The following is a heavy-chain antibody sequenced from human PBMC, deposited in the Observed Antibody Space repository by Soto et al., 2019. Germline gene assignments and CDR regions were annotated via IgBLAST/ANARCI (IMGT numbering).Heavy chain of an antibody. Sequence: QVQLQQWGAGLLKSSETLSLTCAVYGGSFSGYYWTWIRQSPGKGLEWIGEINHSGSTDYNPSLKGRVIMSVDTSKNQFSLKLSSVTAADTAVYYCARGRDNGWYAKIYNYFDPWGQGTLVTVSS. CDR1: GGSFSGYY. CDR2: INHSGST. V-gene: IGHV4-34*01. CDR3: ARGRDNGWYAKIYNYFDP. J-gene: IGHJ5*02. D-gene: IGHD6-19*01.